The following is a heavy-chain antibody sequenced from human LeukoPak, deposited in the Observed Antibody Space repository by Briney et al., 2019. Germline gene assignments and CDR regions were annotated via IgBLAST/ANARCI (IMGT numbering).Heavy chain of an antibody. D-gene: IGHD3-10*01. CDR2: INPNSGGT. CDR1: GYTFTGYY. J-gene: IGHJ6*02. Sequence: GASVKVSCKASGYTFTGYYMHWVRQAPGQGLEWMGWINPNSGGTNYAQKFQGRVTMTRDTSISTAYMELSRLRSDDTAVYYCARGVGELLYYYYGMDVWGQGTTVTVSS. CDR3: ARGVGELLYYYYGMDV. V-gene: IGHV1-2*02.